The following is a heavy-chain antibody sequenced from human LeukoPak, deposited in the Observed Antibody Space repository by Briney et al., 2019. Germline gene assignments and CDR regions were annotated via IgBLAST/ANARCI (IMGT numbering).Heavy chain of an antibody. D-gene: IGHD3-10*02. CDR2: ISSSGSTI. Sequence: GGSLRLSCAASGVTFRSDTLNWVRQVPGKGLEWVSYISSSGSTIYYADSVKGRFTISRDNAKNSLYLQMNSLRAEDTAVYYCAELGITMIGGVWGKGTTVTVSS. CDR1: GVTFRSDT. CDR3: AELGITMIGGV. J-gene: IGHJ6*04. V-gene: IGHV3-48*03.